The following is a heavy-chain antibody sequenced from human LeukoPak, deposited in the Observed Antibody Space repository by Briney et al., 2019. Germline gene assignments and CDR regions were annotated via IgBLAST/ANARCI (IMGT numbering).Heavy chain of an antibody. CDR1: GGAFSGYY. J-gene: IGHJ5*02. CDR3: ARGIRRYYGSGSPIWFDP. Sequence: SETLSLTCAVYGGAFSGYYWSWIRQPPGKGLEWIVEINHSGSTNYNPSLKSRVTISVDTSKNQFSLKLSSVTAADTAVYYCARGIRRYYGSGSPIWFDPWGQGTLVTVSS. CDR2: INHSGST. V-gene: IGHV4-34*01. D-gene: IGHD3-10*01.